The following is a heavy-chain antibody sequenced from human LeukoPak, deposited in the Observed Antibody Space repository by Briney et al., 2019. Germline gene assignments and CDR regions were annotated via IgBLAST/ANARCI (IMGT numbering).Heavy chain of an antibody. Sequence: PGGSLRLSCAASGFTFTNDFMTWVRQAPGKGLEWVAVISDDGRHNYYADSVKGRFTISRDNSKSTLYLQMNSLRDDDSAAYFCARVYLERLTAGYFDHWGQGTQVTVSP. CDR2: ISDDGRHN. D-gene: IGHD2-8*01. CDR1: GFTFTNDF. V-gene: IGHV3-30*03. J-gene: IGHJ4*02. CDR3: ARVYLERLTAGYFDH.